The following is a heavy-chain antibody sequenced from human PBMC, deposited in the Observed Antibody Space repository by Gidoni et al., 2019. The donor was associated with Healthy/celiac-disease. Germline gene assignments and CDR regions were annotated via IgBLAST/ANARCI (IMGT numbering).Heavy chain of an antibody. CDR2: IYHSGST. CDR1: GYSISSGYY. V-gene: IGHV4-38-2*02. CDR3: ARESRRVVPAAMIHAFDI. J-gene: IGHJ3*02. D-gene: IGHD2-2*01. Sequence: QVQLQESGPGLVKPPETLSLTCTVAGYSISSGYYWCWILQHPGKGLEWIGSIYHSGSTYYNPSLKSRVTISVDTSKNQFSLKLSSVTAADTAVYYCARESRRVVPAAMIHAFDIWGQGTIVTVSS.